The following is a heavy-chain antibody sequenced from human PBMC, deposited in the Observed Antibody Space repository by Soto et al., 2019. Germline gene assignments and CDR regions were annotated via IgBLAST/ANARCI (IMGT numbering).Heavy chain of an antibody. CDR2: ISYDGSNK. Sequence: LRLSCAASGFTFSSYGMHWVRQAPGKGLEWVAVISYDGSNKYYADSVKGRFTISRDNSKNTLYLQMNSLRAEDTAVYYCAKQLETFGGVIVTPGDYWGQGTLVTVSS. CDR1: GFTFSSYG. J-gene: IGHJ4*02. V-gene: IGHV3-30*18. D-gene: IGHD3-16*02. CDR3: AKQLETFGGVIVTPGDY.